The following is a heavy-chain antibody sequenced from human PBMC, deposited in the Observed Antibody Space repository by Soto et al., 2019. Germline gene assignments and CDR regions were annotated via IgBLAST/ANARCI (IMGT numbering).Heavy chain of an antibody. CDR1: GGSFSGYY. CDR3: ARHHVRGRTIAGAAEF. Sequence: QVQLQQWGAGLLKPSETLSLTCAVYGGSFSGYYWSWIRQPPGKGLEWIGEINHSGNTNYNPSLQSRVTISVDTSKNQLFLNLSSVTAADTAMYYCARHHVRGRTIAGAAEFWGQGTLVTVSS. J-gene: IGHJ4*02. V-gene: IGHV4-34*01. CDR2: INHSGNT. D-gene: IGHD6-13*01.